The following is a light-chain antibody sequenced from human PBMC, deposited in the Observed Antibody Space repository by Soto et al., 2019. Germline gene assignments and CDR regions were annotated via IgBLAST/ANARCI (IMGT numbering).Light chain of an antibody. Sequence: QAVVTQEPSLTVSPGGTVTLTCGSSTGAVTSGHYPYWFQQKSGQAPRALIYDTSNKHSWTPARFSGSLLGGKAALTLSGGPPEDWAEFYCLLSFSGTHVVFGGGTKLTVL. CDR3: LLSFSGTHVV. J-gene: IGLJ2*01. CDR1: TGAVTSGHY. V-gene: IGLV7-46*01. CDR2: DTS.